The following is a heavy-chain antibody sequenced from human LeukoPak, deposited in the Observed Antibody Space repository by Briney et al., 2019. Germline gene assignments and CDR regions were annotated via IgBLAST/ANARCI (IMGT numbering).Heavy chain of an antibody. D-gene: IGHD2-8*01. V-gene: IGHV3-9*01. Sequence: PAMSLRLSCAASGFTCDYYAWHWLRQAPGQGLEWGLGISWDSGSIAYADSAEGRFPISRDNAKNSLYLQMNRLRAEHTALYYCAQVGTSGSEVASWGPGTLVTVSS. CDR3: AQVGTSGSEVAS. CDR2: ISWDSGSI. CDR1: GFTCDYYA. J-gene: IGHJ5*01.